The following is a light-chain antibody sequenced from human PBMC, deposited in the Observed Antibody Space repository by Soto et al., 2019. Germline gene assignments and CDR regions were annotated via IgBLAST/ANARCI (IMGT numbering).Light chain of an antibody. CDR1: QSISSW. CDR3: QQYNSYSKYT. CDR2: DAS. V-gene: IGKV1-5*01. Sequence: DIQMTQSPSTLSASVGDRVTITCRASQSISSWLAWYQQKPGKATKLLIYDASSLESGVPSRFSGSGSGTEFTLTISSLQPDDFATYYCQQYNSYSKYTFGQGTKLDIK. J-gene: IGKJ2*01.